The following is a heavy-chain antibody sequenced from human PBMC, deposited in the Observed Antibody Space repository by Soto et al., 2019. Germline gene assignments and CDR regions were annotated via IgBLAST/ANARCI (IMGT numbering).Heavy chain of an antibody. V-gene: IGHV1-69*12. CDR2: IIPIFGTA. J-gene: IGHJ3*02. D-gene: IGHD2-2*01. CDR1: GGTFSSYA. CDR3: ATPGQPRYARDWGAFDI. Sequence: QVQLVQSGAEVKKPGSSVKVSCKASGGTFSSYAISWVRQAPGQGLEWMGGIIPIFGTANYAQKFQGRVTTTAAETTSTAYMKLSSLRSEDTAVYYSATPGQPRYARDWGAFDIWGQGTMVTVSS.